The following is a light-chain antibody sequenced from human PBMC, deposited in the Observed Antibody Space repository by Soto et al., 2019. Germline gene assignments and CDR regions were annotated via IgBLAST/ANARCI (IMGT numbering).Light chain of an antibody. CDR3: QQYGGSTYT. V-gene: IGKV3-20*01. J-gene: IGKJ2*01. Sequence: EIVLTQSPATLSLSPCEGVTLSCRASQSVSSNLVWYHQKPGQAPRLLIYDASRRAAGIPDRFSGSGSGTDFTLTISRLEPEDFAVYYCQQYGGSTYTFGQGTKVDIK. CDR2: DAS. CDR1: QSVSSN.